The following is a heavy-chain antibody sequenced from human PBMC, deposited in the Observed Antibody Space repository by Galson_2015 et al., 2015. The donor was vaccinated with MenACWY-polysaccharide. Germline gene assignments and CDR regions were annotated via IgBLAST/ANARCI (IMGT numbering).Heavy chain of an antibody. J-gene: IGHJ4*02. CDR2: ISSSSNTI. Sequence: SLRLSCAASGFTFSSYSMNWVRQAPGKGLEWVSYISSSSNTIYYADPVKGRFTISRDNAKNSLYLQMNSLRAEDTAVYYCARAGWPNLDYWGQGTLVTVSS. CDR3: ARAGWPNLDY. V-gene: IGHV3-48*01. CDR1: GFTFSSYS. D-gene: IGHD6-19*01.